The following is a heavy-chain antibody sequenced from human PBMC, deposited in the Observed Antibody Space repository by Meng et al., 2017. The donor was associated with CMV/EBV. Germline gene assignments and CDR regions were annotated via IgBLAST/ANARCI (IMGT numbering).Heavy chain of an antibody. Sequence: GGSLRLSCAASGFTFSSYGMHWVRQAPGKGLEWVGWINPNSGGTNYAQKFQGRVTMTRDTSISTAYMELSRLSSDDTAVYYCARNWRDGHTLDPFNIWGQGTMVTVSS. V-gene: IGHV1-2*02. CDR2: INPNSGGT. CDR3: ARNWRDGHTLDPFNI. D-gene: IGHD5-24*01. CDR1: GFTFSSYG. J-gene: IGHJ3*02.